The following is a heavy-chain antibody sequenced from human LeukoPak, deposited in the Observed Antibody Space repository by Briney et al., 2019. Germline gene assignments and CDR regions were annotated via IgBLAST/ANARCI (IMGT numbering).Heavy chain of an antibody. CDR2: ISWNSGSI. V-gene: IGHV3-9*01. J-gene: IGHJ6*02. CDR3: AKDTQSYYYYGMDV. Sequence: PGGSLRLSCAASGFTFDDYAMHWVRQAPGKGLEWVSGISWNSGSIGYADSVKGRFTISRDNAKNSLYLQMNSLRAEDTALYYCAKDTQSYYYYGMDVWGQGTTVTVSS. CDR1: GFTFDDYA.